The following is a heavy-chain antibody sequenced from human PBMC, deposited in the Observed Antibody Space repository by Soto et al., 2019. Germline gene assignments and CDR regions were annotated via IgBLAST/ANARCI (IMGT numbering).Heavy chain of an antibody. D-gene: IGHD5-12*01. CDR2: IKSKTDGGTT. CDR1: GFTFSNAW. J-gene: IGHJ4*02. Sequence: EVQLVESGGGLVKPGGSLRLSCAASGFTFSNAWMSWVRQAPGKGLEWVGRIKSKTDGGTTDYAAPVKGRFTISRDDSKNTLDLQMNSLKTEDTAVYYCVVSTISVSLDYWGQGTLVTVSS. V-gene: IGHV3-15*01. CDR3: VVSTISVSLDY.